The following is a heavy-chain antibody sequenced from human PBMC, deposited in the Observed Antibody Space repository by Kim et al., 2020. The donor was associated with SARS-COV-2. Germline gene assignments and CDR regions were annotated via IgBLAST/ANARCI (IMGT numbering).Heavy chain of an antibody. Sequence: GESLKISCKGSGYSFSSYWITWVRQMPGKGLEWMGRIDPSDSYTNYSPSFQGHVTISTDKSISTAYLQWSSLKASDTAMYYCARRENYGSGSHSDYWGQGNLVTVSS. J-gene: IGHJ4*02. CDR2: IDPSDSYT. CDR1: GYSFSSYW. CDR3: ARRENYGSGSHSDY. D-gene: IGHD3-10*01. V-gene: IGHV5-10-1*01.